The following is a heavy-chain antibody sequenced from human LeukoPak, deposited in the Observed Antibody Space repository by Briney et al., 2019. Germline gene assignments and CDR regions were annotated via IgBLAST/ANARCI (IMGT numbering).Heavy chain of an antibody. CDR3: ARGLFSSSYYITGATFYYYYMDV. Sequence: ASVKVSCKASGYTFTSYDINWVRQATGQGLEWMGWMNPNSGNTGYAQKFQGRVTMTRNTSISTAYMELSSLRSEDTAVYYCARGLFSSSYYITGATFYYYYMDVWGKGTTVTVSS. CDR2: MNPNSGNT. J-gene: IGHJ6*03. V-gene: IGHV1-8*01. CDR1: GYTFTSYD. D-gene: IGHD1-7*01.